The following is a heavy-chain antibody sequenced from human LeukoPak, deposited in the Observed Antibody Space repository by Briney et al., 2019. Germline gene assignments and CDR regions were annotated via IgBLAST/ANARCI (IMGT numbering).Heavy chain of an antibody. V-gene: IGHV4-59*08. CDR2: IYYSGVT. Sequence: SETLSLTCTVSGASLSSYYWSWIRLPPGKGLEWIGSIYYSGVTNFNPSLKRRLAMSVDRTRNLFSLKLSSVTAADTAVYYCARREGSHFSVDIWGQGTTVSVSS. CDR3: ARREGSHFSVDI. CDR1: GASLSSYY. J-gene: IGHJ6*02. D-gene: IGHD3-3*02.